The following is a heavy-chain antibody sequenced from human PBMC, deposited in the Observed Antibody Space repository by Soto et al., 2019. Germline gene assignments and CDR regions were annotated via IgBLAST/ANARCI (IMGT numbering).Heavy chain of an antibody. V-gene: IGHV4-31*03. CDR1: GGSISSGGYY. Sequence: PSETLSLTCTVSGGSISSGGYYWSWIRQHPGKGLEWIGEINHSGSTNYNQSLKSRVTISVDTSKNQFSLNLSSVTAADTAVYYCARRKSYNWNYGFDPWGQGTLVTVSS. CDR3: ARRKSYNWNYGFDP. J-gene: IGHJ5*02. CDR2: INHSGST. D-gene: IGHD1-7*01.